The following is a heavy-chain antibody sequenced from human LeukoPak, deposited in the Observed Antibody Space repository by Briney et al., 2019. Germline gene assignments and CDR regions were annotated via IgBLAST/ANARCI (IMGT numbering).Heavy chain of an antibody. D-gene: IGHD6-6*01. V-gene: IGHV4-59*01. J-gene: IGHJ4*02. CDR1: GGSISSYY. Sequence: PSETLSLTCTVSGGSISSYYWSWVRQTPGKGLEWIGYISYSGNTNYNPSLKSRVTISVDTSKNQFSLKVSSVTAADTAVYYCARVLNSASKVFDYWGQGTLVTVSS. CDR3: ARVLNSASKVFDY. CDR2: ISYSGNT.